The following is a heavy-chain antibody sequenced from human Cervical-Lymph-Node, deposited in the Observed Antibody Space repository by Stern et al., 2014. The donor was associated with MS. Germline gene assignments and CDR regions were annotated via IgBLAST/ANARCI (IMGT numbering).Heavy chain of an antibody. D-gene: IGHD3-10*01. V-gene: IGHV4-59*01. CDR1: GGSLRGYY. J-gene: IGHJ6*02. CDR3: ARDYGSGDIDYGMDV. CDR2: IYYSGNA. Sequence: VQLQESGPGLVKPSETLSLRCTVSGGSLRGYYWSWILQPPGKGLEWIGYIYYSGNANYNSSLKSRATMSVDTSKNQFSLRLSSVTAADTAVYYCARDYGSGDIDYGMDVWGQGTTVIVTS.